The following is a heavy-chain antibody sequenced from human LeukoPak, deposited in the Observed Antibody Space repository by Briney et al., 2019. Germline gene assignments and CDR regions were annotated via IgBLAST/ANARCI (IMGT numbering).Heavy chain of an antibody. CDR3: ARDSGLNDYVWGSYNYYMDV. CDR1: GFTFSSYE. Sequence: GGSLSLSCAASGFTFSSYEMNWVRLPPGKGPEWVSYISTTGSSIYYADSEKHRFTISRDNAKNSLYLQMNSLRAEDTAVYYCARDSGLNDYVWGSYNYYMDVWGKGTTVTISS. V-gene: IGHV3-48*03. CDR2: ISTTGSSI. J-gene: IGHJ6*03. D-gene: IGHD3-16*01.